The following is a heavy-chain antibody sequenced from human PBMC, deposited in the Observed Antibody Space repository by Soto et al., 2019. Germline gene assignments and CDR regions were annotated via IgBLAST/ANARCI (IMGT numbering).Heavy chain of an antibody. CDR2: INHSGST. Sequence: SETLSLTCAVYGGSFSGYYWSWIRQPPGKGLEWIGEINHSGSTNYNPSLKSRVTISVDTSKNQFSLKLSSVTAADTAVYYCARYYSSGWPHRYYYMDVWGKGTTVTVSS. D-gene: IGHD6-19*01. V-gene: IGHV4-34*01. CDR3: ARYYSSGWPHRYYYMDV. CDR1: GGSFSGYY. J-gene: IGHJ6*03.